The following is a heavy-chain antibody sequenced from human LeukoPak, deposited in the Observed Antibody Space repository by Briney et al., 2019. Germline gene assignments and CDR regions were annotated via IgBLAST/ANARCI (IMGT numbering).Heavy chain of an antibody. Sequence: KPSETLSLTCAVYGGSFSDYYWTWIRQPPGKGLEWIGEINHRGGTHYNPSLKSRVTISVDTSKNQFSLKLSSVTAADTAAYYCARDLRVADYYGSGAGGWFDPWGQGTLVTVSS. CDR1: GGSFSDYY. J-gene: IGHJ5*02. D-gene: IGHD3-10*01. CDR3: ARDLRVADYYGSGAGGWFDP. V-gene: IGHV4-34*01. CDR2: INHRGGT.